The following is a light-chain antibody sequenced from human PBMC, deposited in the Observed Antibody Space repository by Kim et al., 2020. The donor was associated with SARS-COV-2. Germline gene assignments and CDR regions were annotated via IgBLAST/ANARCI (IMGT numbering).Light chain of an antibody. CDR2: QDS. CDR3: QAWDSSTDVV. CDR1: KLGDKY. J-gene: IGLJ2*01. Sequence: VPPGQTASITCSGDKLGDKYACWYQQKPGQSPVLVIYQDSKRPSGIPERFSGSNSGNTATLTISGTQAMDEADYYCQAWDSSTDVVFGGGTQLTVL. V-gene: IGLV3-1*01.